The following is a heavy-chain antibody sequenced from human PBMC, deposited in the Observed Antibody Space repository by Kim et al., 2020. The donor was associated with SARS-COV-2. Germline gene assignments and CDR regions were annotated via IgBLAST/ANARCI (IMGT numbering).Heavy chain of an antibody. J-gene: IGHJ6*02. CDR2: IYHSGTT. CDR3: ARPVAGSVWDV. Sequence: SETLSLTCAVSGASISSYNWWCWVRQPPGRGLKWIGDIYHSGTTNYNPSLKSRVTISVDKSKNQFSLILTSVTAADTAIYYCARPVAGSVWDVWGQGTTVTVSS. V-gene: IGHV4-4*02. D-gene: IGHD6-19*01. CDR1: GASISSYNW.